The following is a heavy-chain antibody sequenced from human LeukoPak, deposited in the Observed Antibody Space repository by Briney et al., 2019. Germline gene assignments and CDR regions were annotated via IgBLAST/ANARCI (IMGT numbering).Heavy chain of an antibody. Sequence: GGSLRLSCGASGFTVSNHHMTWVRQTPGKGLECVSVVFSDGRTSYTDSVKGRFTISRDSSKNTVYLEMNSLRAEDTAIYYCAKVSVGPLSRPTHVALYYGMDVWGQGTTVTVSS. CDR2: VFSDGRT. CDR1: GFTVSNHH. J-gene: IGHJ6*02. CDR3: AKVSVGPLSRPTHVALYYGMDV. V-gene: IGHV3-53*01. D-gene: IGHD2-8*01.